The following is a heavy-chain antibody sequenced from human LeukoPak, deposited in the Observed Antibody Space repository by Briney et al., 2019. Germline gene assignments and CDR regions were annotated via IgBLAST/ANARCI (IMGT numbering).Heavy chain of an antibody. Sequence: GGSLRLSCTASGFTFSSFYMHWVRQVPGKGLGWVSRIYNDGTNTKYAGFVEGRLTISRDNAKNTLYLQMNRLRVEDTGVYYCARGIYGDPVAFDYWGKGILVTVSS. CDR1: GFTFSSFY. J-gene: IGHJ4*02. V-gene: IGHV3-74*03. D-gene: IGHD4-17*01. CDR3: ARGIYGDPVAFDY. CDR2: IYNDGTNT.